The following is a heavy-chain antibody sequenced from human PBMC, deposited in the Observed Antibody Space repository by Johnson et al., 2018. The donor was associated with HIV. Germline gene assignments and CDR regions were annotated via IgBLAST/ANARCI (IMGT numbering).Heavy chain of an antibody. J-gene: IGHJ3*02. CDR3: VRDPPGEAAAGFDI. CDR1: EFTFSTYW. D-gene: IGHD6-13*01. Sequence: VQLVESGGGSVKTGGSLRLSCAASEFTFSTYWMHWVRQAPGKGLVWVSRISSDGGSTTYADSVKGRFTISRDNAKNTLYLQMKSLRAEDTAVYYCVRDPPGEAAAGFDIWGQGTMVTVSS. CDR2: ISSDGGST. V-gene: IGHV3-74*01.